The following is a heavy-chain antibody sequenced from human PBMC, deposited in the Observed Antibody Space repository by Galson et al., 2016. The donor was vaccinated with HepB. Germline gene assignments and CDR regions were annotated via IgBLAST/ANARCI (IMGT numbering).Heavy chain of an antibody. CDR2: IKHNDDRGTT. J-gene: IGHJ3*02. CDR3: TTDGAMAPYHAFDI. D-gene: IGHD5-18*01. CDR1: GFAFNSAW. Sequence: SLRLSCAASGFAFNSAWMHWVRQAPGRGLEWVGRIKHNDDRGTTDYDAPVKGRFTISRDDSKNTLYLQMNSLKTEDTAVYYCTTDGAMAPYHAFDIWGQGTMVTVSS. V-gene: IGHV3-15*07.